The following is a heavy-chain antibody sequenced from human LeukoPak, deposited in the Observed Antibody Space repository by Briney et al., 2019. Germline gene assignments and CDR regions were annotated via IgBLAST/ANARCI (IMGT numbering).Heavy chain of an antibody. D-gene: IGHD6-19*01. Sequence: GGSLRLSCTSSGFTFREFAVSWFRQAPGKGLEWVAVIGHDGSNRYPADSVKGRFTISRDNSKNTVYLQMNSLRAEDTAVYYCAREVAGWDAFDIWGQGTMVTVSS. CDR2: IGHDGSNR. CDR3: AREVAGWDAFDI. J-gene: IGHJ3*02. V-gene: IGHV3-30*04. CDR1: GFTFREFA.